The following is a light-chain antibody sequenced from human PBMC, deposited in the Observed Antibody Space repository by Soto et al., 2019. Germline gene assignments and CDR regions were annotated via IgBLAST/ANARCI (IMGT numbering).Light chain of an antibody. CDR1: SSDVGGYDF. CDR2: DVT. CDR3: CSYAGSSTFSYV. V-gene: IGLV2-11*01. J-gene: IGLJ1*01. Sequence: QSALTQPRSVSGSPGQSVTLSCTGTSSDVGGYDFVSWYQQYPGKAPKLIIYDVTKRTSGVPDRFSGSKSGNTASLTISGLQAEDEADYYCCSYAGSSTFSYVFGTGTKVTVL.